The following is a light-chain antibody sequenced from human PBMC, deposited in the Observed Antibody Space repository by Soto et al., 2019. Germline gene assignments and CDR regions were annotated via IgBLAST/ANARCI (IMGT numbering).Light chain of an antibody. Sequence: DIVLTQSPGTLSLSPGERATLSCRASQSVDSRYLAWYQQKPGQAPRLVIHAVSRRATGIPDRFSGSVSGTDFTLTISRLEPEDFADYYCQQYGNSPRYSFGQGTYLEIK. CDR1: QSVDSRY. V-gene: IGKV3-20*01. J-gene: IGKJ2*03. CDR2: AVS. CDR3: QQYGNSPRYS.